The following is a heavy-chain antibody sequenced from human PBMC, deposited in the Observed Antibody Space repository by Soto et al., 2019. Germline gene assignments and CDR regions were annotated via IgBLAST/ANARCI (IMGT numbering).Heavy chain of an antibody. CDR2: IKGKTDGGTT. CDR1: GFTFSNAW. Sequence: EVQLVESGGGMVKPGGSLRLSCAASGFTFSNAWMSWVRQATGKGLEWVGRIKGKTDGGTTDYAAAVKGRFPISRDDSKNTLYLQMNSLKTEDTAVYYCPTASSDAFDIWGQGTMVTVSS. J-gene: IGHJ3*02. CDR3: PTASSDAFDI. V-gene: IGHV3-15*01.